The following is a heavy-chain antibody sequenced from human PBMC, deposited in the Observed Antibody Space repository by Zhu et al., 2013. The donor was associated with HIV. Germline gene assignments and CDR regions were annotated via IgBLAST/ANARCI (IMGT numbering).Heavy chain of an antibody. J-gene: IGHJ6*02. D-gene: IGHD6-6*01. V-gene: IGHV1-18*04. CDR2: ISAYNGNT. Sequence: QVQLVQSGAEVKKPGASVKVSCKASGYTFTSYGISWVRQAPGQGLEWMGWISAYNGNTNYAQKLQGRVTMTTDTSTSTAYMELRSLRSDDTAVYYCARANLDSSFGHPQYYYYYYGMDVWGQGTTVTVSS. CDR1: GYTFTSYG. CDR3: ARANLDSSFGHPQYYYYYYGMDV.